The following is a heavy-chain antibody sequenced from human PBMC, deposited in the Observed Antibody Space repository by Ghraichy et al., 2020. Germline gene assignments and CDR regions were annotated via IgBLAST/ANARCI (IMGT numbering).Heavy chain of an antibody. CDR3: ARDPEYYYDSSGPPGDYYYYYGMDV. J-gene: IGHJ6*01. CDR1: GFTFSSYS. V-gene: IGHV3-48*02. CDR2: ISSSSSTI. Sequence: LSLTCAASGFTFSSYSMNWVRQAPGKGLEWVSYISSSSSTIYYADSVKGRFTISRDNAKNSLYLQMNSLRDEDTAVYYCARDPEYYYDSSGPPGDYYYYYGMDVWGQGTTVTVSS. D-gene: IGHD3-22*01.